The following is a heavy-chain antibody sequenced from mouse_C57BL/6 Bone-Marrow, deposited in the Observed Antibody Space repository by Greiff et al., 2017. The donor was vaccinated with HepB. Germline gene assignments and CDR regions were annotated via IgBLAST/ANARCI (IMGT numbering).Heavy chain of an antibody. CDR2: IYPRSGNT. V-gene: IGHV1-81*01. D-gene: IGHD1-1*01. Sequence: QVQLQQSGAELARPGASVKLSCKASGYTFTSYGISWVKQRTGQGLEWIGEIYPRSGNTYYNEKFKGKATLTADKSSSTAYMELRSLTSEDSAVYFCARSSTTGVAPYAMDYWGQGTSVTVSS. CDR1: GYTFTSYG. CDR3: ARSSTTGVAPYAMDY. J-gene: IGHJ4*01.